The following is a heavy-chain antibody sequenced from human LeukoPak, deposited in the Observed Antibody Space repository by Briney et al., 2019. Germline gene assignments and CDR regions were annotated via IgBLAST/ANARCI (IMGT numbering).Heavy chain of an antibody. CDR1: GYTFTGYY. V-gene: IGHV1-2*06. Sequence: ASVKVSCKASGYTFTGYYMHWVRQAPGQGLEWMGRINPNSGGTNYAQKFQGRVTMTRDTSISTAYMELSRLRSDDTAVYYCARTTTVTREYFQHWGQGTLVTVSS. CDR2: INPNSGGT. J-gene: IGHJ1*01. D-gene: IGHD4-11*01. CDR3: ARTTTVTREYFQH.